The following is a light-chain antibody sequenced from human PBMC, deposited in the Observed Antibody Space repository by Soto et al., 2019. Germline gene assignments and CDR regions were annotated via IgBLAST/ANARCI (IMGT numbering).Light chain of an antibody. CDR1: QSLLHSNGYDS. CDR2: LGS. V-gene: IGKV2-28*01. Sequence: VMTQSPLSLPVTPGEPASISCRSSQSLLHSNGYDSLDWYLQKPGQSPQLLIYLGSNRASGVPARFSGSGSGTDFTLKISSVEADDVGVYYCMQALQSPPTFGQGTKVEIK. CDR3: MQALQSPPT. J-gene: IGKJ1*01.